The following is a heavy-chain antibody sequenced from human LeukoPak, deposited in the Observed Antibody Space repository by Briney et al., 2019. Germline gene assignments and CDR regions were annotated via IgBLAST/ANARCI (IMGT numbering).Heavy chain of an antibody. J-gene: IGHJ4*02. CDR3: ARNPGRGAGTIFDY. V-gene: IGHV3-48*03. CDR1: GFTFSSFW. CDR2: ISNSGTTI. D-gene: IGHD6-19*01. Sequence: GGSLRLSCAASGFTFSSFWMYWVRQAPGKGLEWVSYISNSGTTIYYADSVKGRFTISRDNAKNSLYLQMNSLRAEDTAVYYCARNPGRGAGTIFDYWGQGTLVTVSS.